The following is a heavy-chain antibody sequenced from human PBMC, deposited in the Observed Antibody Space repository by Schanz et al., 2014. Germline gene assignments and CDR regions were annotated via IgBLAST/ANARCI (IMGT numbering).Heavy chain of an antibody. V-gene: IGHV3-48*01. CDR1: GFIFRSFG. D-gene: IGHD3-3*01. CDR2: VSRSTPDI. Sequence: EVQLVESGGGVVQPGKSLRLSCATSGFIFRSFGIHWVRQAPGKGLEWVSYVSRSTPDIYYADSVKGRFTMSRDNAKNSVFLQMNSLRAEDTAVYYCVRDSFFAFDYWGQGTLXTVSS. J-gene: IGHJ4*02. CDR3: VRDSFFAFDY.